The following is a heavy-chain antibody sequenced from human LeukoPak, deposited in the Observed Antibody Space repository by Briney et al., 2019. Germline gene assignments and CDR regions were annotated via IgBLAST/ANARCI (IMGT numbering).Heavy chain of an antibody. D-gene: IGHD2/OR15-2a*01. J-gene: IGHJ3*02. CDR2: INPRDSDT. CDR1: GYTFTNYW. V-gene: IGHV5-51*01. Sequence: GESLMISCKGSGYTFTNYWIGWVRQMPGKGLEWVAIINPRDSDTRYRPSFQGQVTMSVDKSISTAYLQWSSLKASDTAMYYCARLPDLHTSFDIRGQGTMVTVSS. CDR3: ARLPDLHTSFDI.